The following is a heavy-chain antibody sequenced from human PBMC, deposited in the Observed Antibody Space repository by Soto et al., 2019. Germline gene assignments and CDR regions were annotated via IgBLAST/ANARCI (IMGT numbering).Heavy chain of an antibody. V-gene: IGHV4-34*01. CDR1: GGSFSGYY. CDR2: INHSGST. D-gene: IGHD4-4*01. Sequence: SETLSLTCALYGGSFSGYYWSWIRQPPGKGLEWIGEINHSGSTNYNPSLKSRVTISVDTSKNQFSLKLSSVTAVETAVYSWARGGNYSNAKWLDHWGQGTLVTVSS. J-gene: IGHJ5*02. CDR3: ARGGNYSNAKWLDH.